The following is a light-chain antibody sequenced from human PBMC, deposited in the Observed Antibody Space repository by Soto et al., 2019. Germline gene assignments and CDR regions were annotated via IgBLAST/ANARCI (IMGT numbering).Light chain of an antibody. CDR3: AAWDDSLSGSYG. CDR1: SSNIGSNF. CDR2: KNS. J-gene: IGLJ1*01. V-gene: IGLV1-47*01. Sequence: QSVLTQPPSASGTPGQRVTISCSGSSSNIGSNFVYWYQHLPGTAPKLLIYKNSQRPSGVPDRFSGSKSGTSASLAISGLRSEDEADYYCAAWDDSLSGSYGLGTGTKLTVL.